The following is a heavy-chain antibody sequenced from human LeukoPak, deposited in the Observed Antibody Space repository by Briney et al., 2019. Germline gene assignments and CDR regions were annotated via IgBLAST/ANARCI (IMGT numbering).Heavy chain of an antibody. CDR1: GGSFSGYY. CDR2: INHSGST. J-gene: IGHJ4*02. D-gene: IGHD4-17*01. CDR3: ARSDYGHRTPFDY. V-gene: IGHV4-34*01. Sequence: SETLSLTCAVYGGSFSGYYWSWIRQPPGKGLEWIGEINHSGSTNYNPSLKSRVTISVDTSKNQFSLKLKSVTTADTALYYCARSDYGHRTPFDYWGQGTLVTVSS.